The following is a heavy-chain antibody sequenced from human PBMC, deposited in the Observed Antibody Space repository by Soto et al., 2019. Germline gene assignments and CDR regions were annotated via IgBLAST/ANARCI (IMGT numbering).Heavy chain of an antibody. Sequence: SETLSLTCTVSGGSISSSRCHWGWIRQPPGKGLEWIASIKYSGSTNYNPSLKSRVTISVDTSKNQFSLKLSSVTAADTAVYYCARKRITMVRGVITLYYYYYGMDVRGQGTTVTVSS. V-gene: IGHV4-39*07. J-gene: IGHJ6*02. CDR3: ARKRITMVRGVITLYYYYYGMDV. CDR2: IKYSGST. CDR1: GGSISSSRCH. D-gene: IGHD3-10*01.